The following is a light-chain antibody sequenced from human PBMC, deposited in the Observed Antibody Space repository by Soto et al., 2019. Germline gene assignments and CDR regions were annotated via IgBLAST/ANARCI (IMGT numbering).Light chain of an antibody. CDR2: DTS. CDR1: TGAVTSGHY. Sequence: QAVVTQEPSLTVSPGGTVTLTCGSSTGAVTSGHYPYWFQQKSGQAPRALIYDTSNKHSWTPARFSGSLLGGKAALTLSGAQPEDEGEYYCLLSLGGTHVVFGGGTQLTVL. CDR3: LLSLGGTHVV. V-gene: IGLV7-46*01. J-gene: IGLJ2*01.